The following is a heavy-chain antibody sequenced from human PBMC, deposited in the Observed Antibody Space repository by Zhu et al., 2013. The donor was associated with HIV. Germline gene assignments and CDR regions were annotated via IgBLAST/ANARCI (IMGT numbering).Heavy chain of an antibody. D-gene: IGHD2-2*01. CDR2: ISTYNGNA. J-gene: IGHJ2*01. V-gene: IGHV1-18*04. Sequence: QVQLIQSGGGVKKPGASVKVSCKASGYTFINYGITWVRQAPGQGLEWLGWISTYNGNATYAQKLQDRVTMTTQTSRRTVYMELRSLKSDDTAVYYCARVPSRYQLEGGLWGRGTLVTVSS. CDR3: ARVPSRYQLEGGL. CDR1: GYTFINYG.